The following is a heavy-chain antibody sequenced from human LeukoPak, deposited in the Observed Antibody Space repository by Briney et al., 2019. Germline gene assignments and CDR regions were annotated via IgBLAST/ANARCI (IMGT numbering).Heavy chain of an antibody. Sequence: PSETLSLTCAVYGGSFSGYYWSWIRQPPGKGLEWIGEINHSGSTNYNPSLKSRVTISVDTSKNQFSLKLSSVTAADTAVCYCARTPRRMITFGGVIVRRQAFDIWGQGTMVTVSS. J-gene: IGHJ3*02. CDR1: GGSFSGYY. D-gene: IGHD3-16*02. V-gene: IGHV4-34*01. CDR2: INHSGST. CDR3: ARTPRRMITFGGVIVRRQAFDI.